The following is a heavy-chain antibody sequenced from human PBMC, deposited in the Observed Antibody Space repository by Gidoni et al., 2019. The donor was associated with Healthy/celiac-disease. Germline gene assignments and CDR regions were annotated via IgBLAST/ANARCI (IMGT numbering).Heavy chain of an antibody. J-gene: IGHJ6*02. CDR1: GFTFSIYS. V-gene: IGHV3-21*01. CDR3: ARVAGGYCSGGSCYSHYYYYYGMDV. D-gene: IGHD2-15*01. CDR2: ISSRSSYI. Sequence: EVQLVESGGGLVKPGGSLRLSCAASGFTFSIYSMKWARRAPGKGLEWVSSISSRSSYIYSADSVKGRFTISRDNAKNSLYLQMNSLRAEDTAVYYCARVAGGYCSGGSCYSHYYYYYGMDVWGQGTTVTVSS.